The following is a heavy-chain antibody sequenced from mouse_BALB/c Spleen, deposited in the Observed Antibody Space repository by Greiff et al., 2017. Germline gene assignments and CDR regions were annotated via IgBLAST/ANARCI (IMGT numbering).Heavy chain of an antibody. J-gene: IGHJ3*01. CDR2: INPSNGGT. D-gene: IGHD4-1*01. CDR1: GYTFTSYY. CDR3: ARDWDGFFSFAY. Sequence: QVHVKQSGAELVKPGASVKLSCKASGYTFTSYYMYWVKQRPGQGLEWIGEINPSNGGTNFNEKFKSKATLTVDKSSSTAYMQLSSLTSEDSAVYYCARDWDGFFSFAYWGQGTLVTVSA. V-gene: IGHV1S81*02.